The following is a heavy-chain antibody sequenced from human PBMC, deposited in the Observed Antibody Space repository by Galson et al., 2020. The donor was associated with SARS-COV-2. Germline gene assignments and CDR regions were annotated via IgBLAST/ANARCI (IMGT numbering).Heavy chain of an antibody. Sequence: ASVKVSCKVSGYTLTELSIHWVRQAPGKGLEWMGGFDLEDGETIYAQKFQGRVTMTEDTSTDTAYMELSSLRSEDTAVYYCATAPPWGVGDWFDPWGQGTLVTVSS. J-gene: IGHJ5*02. CDR1: GYTLTELS. CDR2: FDLEDGET. D-gene: IGHD3-16*01. V-gene: IGHV1-24*01. CDR3: ATAPPWGVGDWFDP.